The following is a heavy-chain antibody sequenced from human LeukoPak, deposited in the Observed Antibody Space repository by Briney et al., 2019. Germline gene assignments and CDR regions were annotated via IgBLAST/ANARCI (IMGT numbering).Heavy chain of an antibody. CDR3: ARTTEGGYTYDYFYYYYMDV. CDR1: GGSISSYY. D-gene: IGHD5-18*01. Sequence: SETLSLTCTVSGGSISSYYWSWIRQPPGRGLEWIGYIYYSGSTNYNPSLKSRVTISVDLSKNQFSLKLSSVTAADTAVYYCARTTEGGYTYDYFYYYYMDVWGKGTTVTVSS. J-gene: IGHJ6*03. CDR2: IYYSGST. V-gene: IGHV4-59*01.